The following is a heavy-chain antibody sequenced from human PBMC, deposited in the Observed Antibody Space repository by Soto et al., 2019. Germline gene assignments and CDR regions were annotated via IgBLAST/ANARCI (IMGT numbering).Heavy chain of an antibody. Sequence: SETMCLTCTVAGGTISGGGYYWSWIRQHPGKGLEWIGEIYHSGSTNYNPSLKSRVTISVDTSKNQFSLKLSSVTAADTAVYYCARARTRVRGSLYYMDVWGKGTTVTVSS. CDR1: GGTISGGGYY. CDR2: IYHSGST. J-gene: IGHJ6*03. D-gene: IGHD3-10*01. CDR3: ARARTRVRGSLYYMDV. V-gene: IGHV4-61*08.